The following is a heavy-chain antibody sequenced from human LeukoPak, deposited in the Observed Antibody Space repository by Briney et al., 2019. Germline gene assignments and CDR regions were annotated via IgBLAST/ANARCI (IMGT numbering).Heavy chain of an antibody. D-gene: IGHD6-13*01. V-gene: IGHV4-61*01. CDR3: ARVKRAAGTPGVDY. J-gene: IGHJ4*02. CDR2: IYYSGST. Sequence: KPSETLSLTCALSGHSISSGYYWGWIRQPPGKGLEWIGYIYYSGSTNYNPSLKSRVTISVDTSKNQFSLKLSSVTAADTAVYYYARVKRAAGTPGVDYWGQGTLVTVSS. CDR1: GHSISSGYY.